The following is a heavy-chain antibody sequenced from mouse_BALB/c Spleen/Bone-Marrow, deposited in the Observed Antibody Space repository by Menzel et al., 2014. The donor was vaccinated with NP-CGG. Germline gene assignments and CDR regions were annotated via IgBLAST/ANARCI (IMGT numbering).Heavy chain of an antibody. CDR1: GFTFSSYD. J-gene: IGHJ1*01. V-gene: IGHV5-9-3*01. CDR2: INTGGSYT. Sequence: EVHLVESGGGLVKPGGSLKLSCAASGFTFSSYDMSWVRQTPEKRLEWVAIINTGGSYTYYSDSVKGRFTIPRDNAKNTLYLQMISLRSEDTAMYYCARRALDYWYFDVWGAGTTVTVSS. CDR3: ARRALDYWYFDV.